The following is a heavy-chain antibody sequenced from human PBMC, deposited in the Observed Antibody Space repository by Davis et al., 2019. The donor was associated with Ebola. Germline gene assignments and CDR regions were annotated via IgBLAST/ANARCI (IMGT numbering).Heavy chain of an antibody. CDR2: IIPILGIA. V-gene: IGHV1-69*04. D-gene: IGHD3-10*01. Sequence: SVKVSCKASGGTFSSYAISWVRQAPGQGLEWMGRIIPILGIANYAQKFQGRVTITADESTSTAYMELSSLRSEDTAVYYCARDLYYYGSGSPPGYWGQGTLVTVSS. CDR1: GGTFSSYA. J-gene: IGHJ4*02. CDR3: ARDLYYYGSGSPPGY.